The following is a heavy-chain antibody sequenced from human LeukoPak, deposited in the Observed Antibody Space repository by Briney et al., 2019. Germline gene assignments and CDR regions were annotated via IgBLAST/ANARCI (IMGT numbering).Heavy chain of an antibody. J-gene: IGHJ4*02. V-gene: IGHV4-34*01. CDR3: VRDNGNWDIDY. Sequence: SETLSLTCTVSNGSFSDHSWTWIRQLPGKGLEWIGEIRDVMTTNSNPSLKSRVTISRDTSKNQFSLRLSSVTAADTALYYCVRDNGNWDIDYWGQGTLVTVSS. CDR1: NGSFSDHS. CDR2: IRDVMTT. D-gene: IGHD7-27*01.